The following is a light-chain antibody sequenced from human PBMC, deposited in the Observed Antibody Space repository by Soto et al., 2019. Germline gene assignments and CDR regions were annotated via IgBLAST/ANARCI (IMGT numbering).Light chain of an antibody. CDR2: AAS. CDR3: QQTFSVPLT. CDR1: QGIAKH. J-gene: IGKJ4*01. V-gene: IGKV1-39*01. Sequence: IQMTQSPSSLSASLGNSVTITCRPSQGIAKHLNWYQHRPGKAPNLLIYAASSLHTGVPPRFSGSGSGATFTLTISSLQPEDFATYFCQQTFSVPLTFGGGTKVE.